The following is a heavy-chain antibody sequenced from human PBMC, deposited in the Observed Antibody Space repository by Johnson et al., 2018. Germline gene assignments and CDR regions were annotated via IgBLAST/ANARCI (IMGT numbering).Heavy chain of an antibody. CDR1: GFTSGDYA. V-gene: IGHV3-49*03. D-gene: IGHD1-1*01. J-gene: IGHJ4*02. CDR3: AKDRYEYSTTYLAN. Sequence: VQLVESGGGLVQPGRSLRLSCTASGFTSGDYAMSWFRQAPGKGLEWLCFIRSKAYGGTTEYAASVKGRFTISRDDSKSIAYLQMNSLRGDDTALYFCAKDRYEYSTTYLANGGQGALVTVSS. CDR2: IRSKAYGGTT.